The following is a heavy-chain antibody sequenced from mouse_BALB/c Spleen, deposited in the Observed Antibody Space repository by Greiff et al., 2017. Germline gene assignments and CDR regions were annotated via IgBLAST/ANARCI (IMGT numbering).Heavy chain of an antibody. D-gene: IGHD2-10*02. V-gene: IGHV1S81*02. J-gene: IGHJ4*01. Sequence: VKLQQPGAELVKPGASVKLSCKASGYTFTSYWMHWVKQRPGQGLEWIGEINPSNGRTNYNEKFKSKATLTVDKSSSTAYMQLSSLTSEDSAVYYCARERYGNYAMDYWGQGTSVTVSS. CDR2: INPSNGRT. CDR3: ARERYGNYAMDY. CDR1: GYTFTSYW.